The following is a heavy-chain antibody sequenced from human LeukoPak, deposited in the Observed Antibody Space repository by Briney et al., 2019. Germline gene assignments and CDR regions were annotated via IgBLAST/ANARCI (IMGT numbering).Heavy chain of an antibody. V-gene: IGHV3-9*01. CDR3: AKGGGTALLSAFDI. D-gene: IGHD2-15*01. CDR2: ISWNSGSI. CDR1: GFTFDDYA. Sequence: GGSLRLSCAASGFTFDDYAMHWVRQAPGKGLEWVSGISWNSGSIGYADSVKGRFTISRDNAKNSLYLQMNSLRAEDTALYYCAKGGGTALLSAFDIWGQGTMVTVSS. J-gene: IGHJ3*02.